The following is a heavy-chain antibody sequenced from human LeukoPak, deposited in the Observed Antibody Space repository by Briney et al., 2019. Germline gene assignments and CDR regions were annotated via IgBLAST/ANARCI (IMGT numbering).Heavy chain of an antibody. CDR2: IYPGDPDT. D-gene: IGHD1-7*01. V-gene: IGHV5-51*01. CDR1: GYSFTSYW. Sequence: GESLKISCKGSGYSFTSYWIGWVRQMPGKGLERMGIIYPGDPDTRYSPSFQGQVTISADKSISTAYLQWSSLKASDTAMYYCARRNYPYYYGMDVWGQGTTVTVSS. CDR3: ARRNYPYYYGMDV. J-gene: IGHJ6*02.